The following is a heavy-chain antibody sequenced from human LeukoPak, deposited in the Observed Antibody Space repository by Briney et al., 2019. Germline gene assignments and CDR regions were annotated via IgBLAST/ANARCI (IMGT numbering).Heavy chain of an antibody. V-gene: IGHV1-18*01. CDR1: GYTFSIYG. Sequence: ASVKVSCKASGYTFSIYGFSWVRQAPGQGLEWMGWISAYNGNTNYAQKFQGRVTMTTDTYTNTAYMELRSLRSDDTAVYYCAGSLGYCTSNVCYLKYWGQGTLVTVSS. CDR3: AGSLGYCTSNVCYLKY. J-gene: IGHJ4*02. D-gene: IGHD2-8*01. CDR2: ISAYNGNT.